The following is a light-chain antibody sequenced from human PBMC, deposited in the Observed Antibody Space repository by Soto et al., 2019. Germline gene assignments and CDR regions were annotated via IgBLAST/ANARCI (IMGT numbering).Light chain of an antibody. V-gene: IGLV2-14*01. CDR3: ISYASINTYV. Sequence: QSVVTQPACVSGSAGLSTTISCTGTSSDVGGYDYVSWYQQHPGRAPKLMIYDVTNRPSGVSNRFSGSKSGNTASLTISGLQAEDEADYYCISYASINTYVFGTGT. CDR2: DVT. CDR1: SSDVGGYDY. J-gene: IGLJ1*01.